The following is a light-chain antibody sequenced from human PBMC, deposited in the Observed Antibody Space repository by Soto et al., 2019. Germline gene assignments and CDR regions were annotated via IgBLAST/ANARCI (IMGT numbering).Light chain of an antibody. J-gene: IGKJ1*01. CDR2: DAF. CDR1: QSVRSY. CDR3: QQRSNWSWT. V-gene: IGKV3-11*01. Sequence: EIVFTQSPATRSLSPGERATLSCRASQSVRSYLAWYQQKPGQAPRLLIYDAFNRETGIPARFSGSGSGTEFTLTISSLEPEDVAVYYCQQRSNWSWTFGQGTKVDIK.